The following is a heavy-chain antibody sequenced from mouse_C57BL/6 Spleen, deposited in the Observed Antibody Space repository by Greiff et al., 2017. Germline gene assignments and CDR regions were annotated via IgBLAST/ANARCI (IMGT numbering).Heavy chain of an antibody. CDR3: ARVLYGNYAMDY. D-gene: IGHD2-1*01. CDR1: GFTFSDFY. Sequence: EVQLVESGGGLVQSGRSLRLSCATSGFTFSDFYMEWVRQAPGKGLEWIAASRNKANDYTTEYSASVKGRFIVSRDTSQSILYLQMNALRAEDTAIYYCARVLYGNYAMDYWGQGTSVTVSS. CDR2: SRNKANDYTT. V-gene: IGHV7-1*01. J-gene: IGHJ4*01.